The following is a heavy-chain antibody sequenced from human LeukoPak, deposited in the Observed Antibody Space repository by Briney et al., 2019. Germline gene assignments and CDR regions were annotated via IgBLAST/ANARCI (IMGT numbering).Heavy chain of an antibody. CDR1: GFPFRTYW. CDR3: GRPGTHWNYDY. J-gene: IGHJ4*02. Sequence: SGGSLRLSCAVSGFPFRTYWMSWVRQAPGKGLEWVASINEDGSEKHSVDSVKGRFTVSRDNAENSLYLQMNSLRAEDTAVYYCGRPGTHWNYDYWGQGILVTISS. D-gene: IGHD1-7*01. CDR2: INEDGSEK. V-gene: IGHV3-7*01.